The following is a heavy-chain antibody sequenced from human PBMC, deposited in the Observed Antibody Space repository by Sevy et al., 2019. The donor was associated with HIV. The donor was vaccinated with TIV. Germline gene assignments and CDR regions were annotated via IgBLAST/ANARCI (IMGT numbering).Heavy chain of an antibody. CDR3: ASITGGNDEFDY. J-gene: IGHJ4*02. CDR2: IYHSGST. CDR1: GYSISSGYY. V-gene: IGHV4-38-2*01. Sequence: SETLSLTCAVSGYSISSGYYWGWIRQPPGKGLEWIGSIYHSGSTYYNPSLKSRVTISVDTSKNQFSLNLSSVTAADTAVYYCASITGGNDEFDYWGQGTLVTVSS. D-gene: IGHD1-1*01.